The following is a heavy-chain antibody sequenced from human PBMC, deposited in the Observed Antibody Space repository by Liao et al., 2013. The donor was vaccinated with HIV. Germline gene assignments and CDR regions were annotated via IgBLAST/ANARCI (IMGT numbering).Heavy chain of an antibody. CDR1: GFGHSSSSGDAY. J-gene: IGHJ4*02. CDR3: ASPSVSNDY. D-gene: IGHD1-14*01. Sequence: VQLQESGPGLVKPSETLSLTCSISGFGHSSSSGDAYWYWIRQSPGKGLEWLGYIYHSGHTYYNPPFKSRLTISIDTSKNQFSLKLSSVTAADTAVYYCASPSVSNDYWGQGTLVTVSS. V-gene: IGHV4-30-4*08. CDR2: IYHSGHT.